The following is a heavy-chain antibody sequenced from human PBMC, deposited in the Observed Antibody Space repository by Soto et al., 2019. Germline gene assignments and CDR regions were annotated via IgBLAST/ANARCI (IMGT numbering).Heavy chain of an antibody. CDR3: AIGSGYLTPARGYNWFDP. D-gene: IGHD3-22*01. V-gene: IGHV4-31*03. CDR1: GGSISSGGYY. Sequence: QVQLQESGPGLVKPSQTLSLTCTVSGGSISSGGYYWSWIRQHPGKGLEWIGYIYYSGSTYYNPSLKRRVTISVDTSKNQCSLKLRSVTAADTAVYYCAIGSGYLTPARGYNWFDPWGQGTLVTVSS. CDR2: IYYSGST. J-gene: IGHJ5*02.